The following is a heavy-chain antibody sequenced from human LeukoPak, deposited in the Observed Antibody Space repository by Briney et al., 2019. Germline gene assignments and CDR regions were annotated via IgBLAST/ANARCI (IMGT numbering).Heavy chain of an antibody. CDR3: ARGRSTSNWYYFDY. Sequence: GGSLRLSCAASGFTFSGYWMHWVRQAPGKGLVWVSRISGDGSSTTYADPVKGRFTISRDNAKNTLYLQMNSLRLEDTAVYYCARGRSTSNWYYFDYWGQGTLVTVSS. CDR1: GFTFSGYW. D-gene: IGHD2-2*01. CDR2: ISGDGSST. V-gene: IGHV3-74*01. J-gene: IGHJ4*02.